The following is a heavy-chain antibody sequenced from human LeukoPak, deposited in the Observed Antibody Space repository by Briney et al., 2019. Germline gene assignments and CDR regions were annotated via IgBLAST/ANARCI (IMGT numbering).Heavy chain of an antibody. Sequence: GGSLRLSCAASGFTFSSYGMHWVRQAPGKGLEWVAFIRYDGSNKYYADSVKGRFTISRDNSKNTLYLQMNSLRAEDTAVYYCANIRFLEWLPSGDNDYWGQGTLVTVSS. V-gene: IGHV3-30*02. J-gene: IGHJ4*02. CDR1: GFTFSSYG. CDR2: IRYDGSNK. CDR3: ANIRFLEWLPSGDNDY. D-gene: IGHD3-3*01.